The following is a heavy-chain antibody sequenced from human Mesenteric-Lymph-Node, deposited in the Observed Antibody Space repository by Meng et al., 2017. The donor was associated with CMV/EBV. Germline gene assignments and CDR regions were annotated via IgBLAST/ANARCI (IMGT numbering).Heavy chain of an antibody. Sequence: SDYCMGWIRQGPGKGLEWVSYMSGRSSYTNYADSVKGRFTISRDNAKYSLYLQMNSLRAEDTAVYYCASTNHYYDSSGYLFRWFGPWGQGTLVTVSS. J-gene: IGHJ5*02. V-gene: IGHV3-11*06. CDR2: MSGRSSYT. CDR3: ASTNHYYDSSGYLFRWFGP. D-gene: IGHD3-22*01. CDR1: SDYC.